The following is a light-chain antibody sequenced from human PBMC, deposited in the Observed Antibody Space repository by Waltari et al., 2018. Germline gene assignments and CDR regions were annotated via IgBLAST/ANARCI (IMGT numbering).Light chain of an antibody. Sequence: QSALTQPRSVSGSPGQSVTISCTATIIDVGNYNFVSWYQQHPGKAHKLIIYEVTKRPSGVPDRLSGSKSGNTASLTISGLQAEDEADYYCCSYAGRYTFVFGTGTKVTVL. V-gene: IGLV2-11*01. CDR2: EVT. CDR3: CSYAGRYTFV. CDR1: IIDVGNYNF. J-gene: IGLJ1*01.